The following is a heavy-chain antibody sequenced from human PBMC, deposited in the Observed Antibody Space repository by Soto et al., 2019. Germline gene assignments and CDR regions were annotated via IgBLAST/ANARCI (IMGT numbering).Heavy chain of an antibody. CDR2: ISAYNGNT. V-gene: IGHV1-18*01. CDR3: ARDLAVGLVDY. CDR1: GYTFTSYG. D-gene: IGHD6-19*01. J-gene: IGHJ4*02. Sequence: QVQLVQSGAEVKKPGASVKVSCKASGYTFTSYGISWVRQAPGQGLEWMGWISAYNGNTKYTQKLQGRVTMTTDTSTSIGYMELRSLRSDDTAVYYCARDLAVGLVDYWGQGTLVTVSS.